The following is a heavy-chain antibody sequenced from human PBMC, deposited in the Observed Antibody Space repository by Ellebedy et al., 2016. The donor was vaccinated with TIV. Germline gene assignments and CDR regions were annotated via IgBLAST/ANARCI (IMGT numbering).Heavy chain of an antibody. CDR1: GDSISSSLHY. CDR2: KYYSGSA. V-gene: IGHV4-39*07. Sequence: GSLRLSCILSGDSISSSLHYWGWIRQAPGKGLEWIGSKYYSGSAYYNPSLESRVTISVDTSKNQFSLKLTSVTAADKGVYYCVRDYGFQFIVDSWGQGIVVTVSS. J-gene: IGHJ4*02. CDR3: VRDYGFQFIVDS. D-gene: IGHD2-15*01.